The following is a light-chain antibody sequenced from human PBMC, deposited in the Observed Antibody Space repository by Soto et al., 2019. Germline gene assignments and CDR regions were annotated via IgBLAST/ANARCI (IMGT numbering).Light chain of an antibody. J-gene: IGKJ2*01. Sequence: EIVLTQSPGTLSLSPGERATLSCRASQSVSSSYLAWYQQKPGQAPRLLIYGASSRATGIPDRFSGSGSGTDFTLTISNLEPEDFAVYYCQQYCSSPVTFGQGTKLEIK. V-gene: IGKV3-20*01. CDR3: QQYCSSPVT. CDR1: QSVSSSY. CDR2: GAS.